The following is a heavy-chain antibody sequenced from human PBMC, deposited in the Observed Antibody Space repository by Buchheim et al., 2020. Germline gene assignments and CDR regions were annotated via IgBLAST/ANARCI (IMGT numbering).Heavy chain of an antibody. V-gene: IGHV1-46*01. CDR2: INPSGGST. CDR1: GYTFTSYY. J-gene: IGHJ5*02. CDR3: AREGGSSGYYYLGGNWFDP. Sequence: QVQLVQSGAEVKKPGASVKVSCKASGYTFTSYYMHWVRQAPGQGLEWMGIINPSGGSTSYAQKFQGRVTMTRDTATRTVYMELSSLRSEDTAVYYCAREGGSSGYYYLGGNWFDPWGQGTL. D-gene: IGHD3-22*01.